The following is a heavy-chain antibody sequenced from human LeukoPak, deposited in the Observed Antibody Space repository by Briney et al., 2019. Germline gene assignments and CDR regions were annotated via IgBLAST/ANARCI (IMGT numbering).Heavy chain of an antibody. J-gene: IGHJ4*02. CDR3: ARVQTLFGSYYFDY. D-gene: IGHD1-26*01. Sequence: HPGGTLRLSCAASGFTVSSNYMSWVRQAPGKGLEWVSVIYSGGSTYYADSVKGRFTISRDNSKNTLYLQMNSLRAEDTAVYYCARVQTLFGSYYFDYWGQGTLVTVSS. V-gene: IGHV3-53*01. CDR2: IYSGGST. CDR1: GFTVSSNY.